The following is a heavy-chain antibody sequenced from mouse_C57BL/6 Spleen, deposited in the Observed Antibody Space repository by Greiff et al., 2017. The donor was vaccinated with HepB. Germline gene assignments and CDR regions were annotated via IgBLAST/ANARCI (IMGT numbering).Heavy chain of an antibody. V-gene: IGHV1-7*01. CDR2: INPSSGYT. J-gene: IGHJ2*01. CDR3: AMRDSQSFYYFDY. D-gene: IGHD2-12*01. CDR1: GYTFTSYW. Sequence: VQLQQSGAELAKPGASVKLSCKASGYTFTSYWMHWVKQRPGQGLEWIGYINPSSGYTKYNQKFKDKATLTADKSSSTAYMQLSSLTYEDSAVFYCAMRDSQSFYYFDYWGQGTTLTVSS.